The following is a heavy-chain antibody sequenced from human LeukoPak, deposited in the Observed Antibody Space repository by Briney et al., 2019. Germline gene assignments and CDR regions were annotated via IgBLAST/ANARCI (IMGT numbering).Heavy chain of an antibody. V-gene: IGHV4-34*01. J-gene: IGHJ4*02. Sequence: SETLSLTCAVYGGSFSGYYWSWIRQPPGKGLEWIGEINHSGSTNYNPSLKSRVTISVDTSKNQFSLKLSSVIAADTAVYYCASRELLGGLDYWGQGTLVTVSS. CDR2: INHSGST. CDR1: GGSFSGYY. CDR3: ASRELLGGLDY. D-gene: IGHD1-26*01.